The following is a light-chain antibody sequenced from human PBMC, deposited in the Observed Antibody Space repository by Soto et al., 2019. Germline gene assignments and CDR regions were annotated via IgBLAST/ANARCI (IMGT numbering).Light chain of an antibody. CDR2: DAS. V-gene: IGKV1-5*01. CDR3: QQYNNGWT. J-gene: IGKJ1*01. CDR1: ESIKGW. Sequence: DIQVTQSPSTLSASVGDRVTITCRASESIKGWLAWYQQKPGKAPKLLIYDASSLKGGVPSRFSGSGSGTEFTLTISSLQPDGFATYYCQQYNNGWTFGQGTKVEIK.